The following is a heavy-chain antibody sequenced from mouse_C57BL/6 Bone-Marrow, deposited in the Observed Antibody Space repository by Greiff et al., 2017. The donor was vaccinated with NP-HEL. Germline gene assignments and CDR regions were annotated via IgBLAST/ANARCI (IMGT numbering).Heavy chain of an antibody. Sequence: EVQLVESGGDLVKPGGSLKLSCAASGFTFSSYGMSWVRQTPDKRLEWVATISSGGSYTYYPDSVKGRFTISRDNAKNTLYLQMSSLKSEDTAMYYCARHETTVVAGSHYYALGCWGQGTSVTVST. V-gene: IGHV5-6*01. CDR2: ISSGGSYT. D-gene: IGHD1-1*01. J-gene: IGHJ4*01. CDR3: ARHETTVVAGSHYYALGC. CDR1: GFTFSSYG.